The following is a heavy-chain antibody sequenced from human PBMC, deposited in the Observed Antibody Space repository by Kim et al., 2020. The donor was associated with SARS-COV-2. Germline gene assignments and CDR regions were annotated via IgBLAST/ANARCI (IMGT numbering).Heavy chain of an antibody. D-gene: IGHD1-26*01. Sequence: GGSLRLSCAASGFTFSSYGMHWVRQAPGKGLEWVAVIWYDGSNKYYADSVKGRFTISRDNSKNTLYLQMNSLRAEDTAVYYCARVSGSYLLDYYYYGMDVWGQGTTVTVSS. J-gene: IGHJ6*02. CDR1: GFTFSSYG. CDR3: ARVSGSYLLDYYYYGMDV. CDR2: IWYDGSNK. V-gene: IGHV3-33*01.